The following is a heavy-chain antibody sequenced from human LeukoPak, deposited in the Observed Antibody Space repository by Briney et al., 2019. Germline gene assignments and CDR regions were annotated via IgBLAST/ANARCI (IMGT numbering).Heavy chain of an antibody. J-gene: IGHJ4*02. CDR1: GDSISNYY. CDR3: ARDHPYYYGSGSYYMYFDY. D-gene: IGHD3-10*01. Sequence: SETLSLTCTVSGDSISNYYWSWIRQPPGKGLEWIGYIYYSGTTNYNPSLKSRVTISVDTSKNQFSLKPSSVTAADTAVYYCARDHPYYYGSGSYYMYFDYWGQGTLVTVSS. V-gene: IGHV4-59*12. CDR2: IYYSGTT.